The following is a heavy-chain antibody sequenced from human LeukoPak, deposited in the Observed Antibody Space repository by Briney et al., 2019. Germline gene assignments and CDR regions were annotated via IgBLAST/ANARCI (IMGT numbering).Heavy chain of an antibody. J-gene: IGHJ6*02. V-gene: IGHV4-59*11. CDR3: ARFGVDYDMDV. CDR1: GGSINGHY. D-gene: IGHD3-16*01. CDR2: IHYSGRA. Sequence: SETLSLTCTVSGGSINGHYWTWIRQPPGKGLEWIGQIHYSGRADYNPSLKRRVTISVDTSKNRISLNLNSVTAAVTAVYYCARFGVDYDMDVWGQGTTVAVSS.